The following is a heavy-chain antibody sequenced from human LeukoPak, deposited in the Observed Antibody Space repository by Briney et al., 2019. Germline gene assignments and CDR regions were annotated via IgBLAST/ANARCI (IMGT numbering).Heavy chain of an antibody. J-gene: IGHJ4*02. Sequence: SETLSLTCTVPGGSLSGAYWTWIRQPPGKGLEWIGEINHTGSTNYNPSFKRRVAMSADTPKNHLSLNLTSVTAANTAVYYCTTGPARLARAYDYWGQGTLVTVSS. V-gene: IGHV4-34*01. D-gene: IGHD3-9*01. CDR2: INHTGST. CDR3: TTGPARLARAYDY. CDR1: GGSLSGAY.